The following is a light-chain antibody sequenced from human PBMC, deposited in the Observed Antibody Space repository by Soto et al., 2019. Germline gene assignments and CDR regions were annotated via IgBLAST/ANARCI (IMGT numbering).Light chain of an antibody. CDR3: QNYGTSHA. J-gene: IGKJ1*01. CDR2: GAS. V-gene: IGKV3-20*01. CDR1: QSVSSNY. Sequence: EVVLTQSPGTLSLSPGERATLSCRASQSVSSNYLAWYQQKPGQAPSLLIYGASSRATGIPDRFSGSGSETDFTLTISRREPEDSAVYYCQNYGTSHAFGQGTKVDIK.